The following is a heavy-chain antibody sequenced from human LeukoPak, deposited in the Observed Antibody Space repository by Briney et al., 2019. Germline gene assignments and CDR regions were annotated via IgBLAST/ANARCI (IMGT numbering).Heavy chain of an antibody. J-gene: IGHJ5*02. CDR1: GYTFTSYD. Sequence: ASVKVSCKASGYTFTSYDINWVRQATGQGLEGMGWMNSSSGNTEYAQKFQGRVTMTSDTSISTAYMGLSSLRSEDTAVYYCARGIPAAAGGNWFDPWGQGTLVTVSS. D-gene: IGHD6-25*01. CDR2: MNSSSGNT. CDR3: ARGIPAAAGGNWFDP. V-gene: IGHV1-8*01.